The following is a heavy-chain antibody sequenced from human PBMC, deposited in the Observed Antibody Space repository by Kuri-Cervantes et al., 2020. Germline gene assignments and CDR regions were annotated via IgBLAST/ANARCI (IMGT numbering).Heavy chain of an antibody. V-gene: IGHV3-33*01. CDR1: GFIFSSYG. D-gene: IGHD2-2*01. CDR2: IWYDGSNK. J-gene: IGHJ4*02. CDR3: ARHSSTRARGGRIDY. Sequence: GGSLRLSCAASGFIFSSYGMHWVRQAPGKGLEWVAVIWYDGSNKYYADSVKGRFTISRDNSKNTLYLQMNSLRAEDTAVYYCARHSSTRARGGRIDYWGQGTLVTVSS.